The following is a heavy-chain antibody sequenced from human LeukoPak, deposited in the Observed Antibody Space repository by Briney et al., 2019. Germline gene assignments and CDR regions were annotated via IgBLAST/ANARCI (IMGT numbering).Heavy chain of an antibody. Sequence: GGSLRLSCAASGFTFTSYSMNWVRQAPGKGLEWVANIKLDGSEKNYVDSVKGRFTISRDNTKNSLYLQMNSLRVEDTAVFYCARDQYDTWSRRGNFDSWGQGTLVIVSS. V-gene: IGHV3-7*03. J-gene: IGHJ4*02. CDR3: ARDQYDTWSRRGNFDS. D-gene: IGHD3-3*01. CDR1: GFTFTSYS. CDR2: IKLDGSEK.